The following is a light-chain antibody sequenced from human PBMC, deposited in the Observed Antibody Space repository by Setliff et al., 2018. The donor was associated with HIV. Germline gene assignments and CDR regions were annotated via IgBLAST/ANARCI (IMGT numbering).Light chain of an antibody. CDR3: QQYNNWPPFT. CDR2: DTS. Sequence: EIVMTQSPATLSLSPGERGTLSCRASRSVSTNLAWYQQKPGQAPRLLIYDTSTRATGIPARFSGSGSGTEFTLAISSLQSEDFAVYYCQQYNNWPPFTVGPGTKVDIK. CDR1: RSVSTN. J-gene: IGKJ3*01. V-gene: IGKV3-15*01.